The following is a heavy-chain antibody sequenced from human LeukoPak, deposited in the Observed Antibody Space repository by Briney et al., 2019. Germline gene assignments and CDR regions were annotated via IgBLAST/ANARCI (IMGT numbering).Heavy chain of an antibody. D-gene: IGHD2-15*01. V-gene: IGHV4-61*02. CDR3: AREGGGCSGGSCYSAKYYFDY. Sequence: SETLSLTCTVSGGSISSGSYYWSWIRQPAGKGLEWFGRIYNDGSTKYNPSLKSRVTISVDTSGNQFSLKLTSVTAADTAVYYCAREGGGCSGGSCYSAKYYFDYWGQGTLVTVSS. J-gene: IGHJ4*02. CDR2: IYNDGST. CDR1: GGSISSGSYY.